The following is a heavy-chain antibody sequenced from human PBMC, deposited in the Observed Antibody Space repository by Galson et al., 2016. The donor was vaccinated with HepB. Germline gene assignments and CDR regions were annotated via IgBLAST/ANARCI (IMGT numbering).Heavy chain of an antibody. CDR3: VRDRERSLDY. CDR2: ISTHSGTT. V-gene: IGHV1-18*01. J-gene: IGHJ4*02. CDR1: GYTFTTYG. Sequence: SVKVSCKASGYTFTTYGITWVRRAPGQGLDWMGWISTHSGTTNHAQELQGRITMTTDTSTSTAYMELTNLKSDDTAVYYCVRDRERSLDYWGQGTLVSVSS.